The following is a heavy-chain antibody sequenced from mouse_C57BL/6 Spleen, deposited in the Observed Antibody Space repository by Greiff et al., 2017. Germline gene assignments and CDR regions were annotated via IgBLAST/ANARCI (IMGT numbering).Heavy chain of an antibody. CDR1: GYTFTSYW. J-gene: IGHJ3*01. V-gene: IGHV1-69*01. Sequence: QVQLQQPGAELVMPGASVKLSCKASGYTFTSYWMHWVKQRPGQGLEWIGEIDPSDSYTNYNQKFKGKSTLTVDKSSSTAYMQLSSLTSEDSAVYYCARSMVTTTEAWFAYWGQGTLVTVSA. CDR2: IDPSDSYT. CDR3: ARSMVTTTEAWFAY. D-gene: IGHD2-2*01.